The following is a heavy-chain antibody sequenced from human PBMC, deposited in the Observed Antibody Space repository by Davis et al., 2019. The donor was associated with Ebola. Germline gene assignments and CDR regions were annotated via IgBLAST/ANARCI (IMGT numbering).Heavy chain of an antibody. Sequence: GESLKISCAASGFTFSSYAMSWVRQAPGKGLEWVSSISSSSSYIYYADSVKGRFTISRDNSKNTLYLQMNSLRAEDTAVYYCAKSVKWELLRIYFDYWGQGTLVTVSS. CDR3: AKSVKWELLRIYFDY. CDR2: ISSSSSYI. D-gene: IGHD1-26*01. CDR1: GFTFSSYA. V-gene: IGHV3-23*01. J-gene: IGHJ4*02.